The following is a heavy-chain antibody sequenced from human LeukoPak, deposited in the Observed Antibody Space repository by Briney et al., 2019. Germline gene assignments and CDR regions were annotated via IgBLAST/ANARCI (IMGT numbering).Heavy chain of an antibody. CDR3: AKDIEGQQLVLGYFDY. D-gene: IGHD6-13*01. CDR1: GFTFDDYA. CDR2: ISGDGGST. J-gene: IGHJ4*02. V-gene: IGHV3-43*02. Sequence: GGSLRLSCAASGFTFDDYAMHWVRQAPGKGLEWVSLISGDGGSTYYADSVKGRFTISRDNSKTSLYLQMNSLRTEDTALYYCAKDIEGQQLVLGYFDYWGQGTLVTVSS.